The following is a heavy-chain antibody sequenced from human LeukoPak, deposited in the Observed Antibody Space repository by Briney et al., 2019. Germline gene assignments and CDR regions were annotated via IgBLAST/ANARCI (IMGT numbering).Heavy chain of an antibody. CDR1: GGTFSSYA. CDR2: IIPIFGTA. D-gene: IGHD3-9*01. Sequence: SVKVSCKASGGTFSSYAISWVRQAPGQGLEWMGGIIPIFGTANYAQKFQGRVTITTDESTSTAYMELSSLRSEDTAVYYCARGGYLLTGYYHFDYWGQGTLVTVSS. CDR3: ARGGYLLTGYYHFDY. J-gene: IGHJ4*02. V-gene: IGHV1-69*05.